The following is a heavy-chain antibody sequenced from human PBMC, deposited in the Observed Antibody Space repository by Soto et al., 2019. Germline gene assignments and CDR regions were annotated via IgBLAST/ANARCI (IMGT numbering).Heavy chain of an antibody. CDR3: VRGWGALINPRYYGVYV. CDR1: GYSFTNYW. V-gene: IGHV5-51*01. J-gene: IGHJ6*02. CDR2: IYPADSDT. D-gene: IGHD3-3*01. Sequence: PGESLKISCKGSGYSFTNYWIGWVRQMPGKGLEWMGIIYPADSDTRYSPSSQGRVTISADKSTRTAYLQWSSLKTSDTAMFFCVRGWGALINPRYYGVYVRGQRTTVTVSS.